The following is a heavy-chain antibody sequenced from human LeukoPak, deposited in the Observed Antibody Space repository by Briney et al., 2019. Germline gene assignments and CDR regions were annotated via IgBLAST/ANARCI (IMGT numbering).Heavy chain of an antibody. D-gene: IGHD2-2*01. CDR3: ARAPLYCSTSCFRIFDY. V-gene: IGHV4-31*03. CDR2: IYYSGST. CDR1: GGSISSGGYY. Sequence: SETLSLTCTVSGGSISSGGYYWSWIRQHPGKGLEWIGYIYYSGSTYYNPSLKSRVTISVDTSKNQFSLKLSSVTAADTAVYYCARAPLYCSTSCFRIFDYWGQGTLVTVSS. J-gene: IGHJ4*02.